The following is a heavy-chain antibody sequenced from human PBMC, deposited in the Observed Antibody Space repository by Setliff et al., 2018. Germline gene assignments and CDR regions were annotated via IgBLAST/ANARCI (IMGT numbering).Heavy chain of an antibody. CDR1: GGSVSSGSYY. CDR2: IYYSGST. V-gene: IGHV4-61*01. J-gene: IGHJ6*03. CDR3: ARGETSSGWYIYYYYYMDV. Sequence: SETLSLTCTVSGGSVSSGSYYWSWIRQPPGKGLEWIGYIYYSGSTNYNPSLKSRVTMSVDTSKNQFSLKLSSVTAADTAVYYCARGETSSGWYIYYYYYMDVWGKGTTVTVSS. D-gene: IGHD6-19*01.